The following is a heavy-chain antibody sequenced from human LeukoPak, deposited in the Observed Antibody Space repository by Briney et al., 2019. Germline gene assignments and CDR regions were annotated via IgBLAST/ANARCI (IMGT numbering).Heavy chain of an antibody. CDR3: ARGDFWSGYYYGMGV. V-gene: IGHV4-59*01. J-gene: IGHJ6*02. CDR2: IYYSGST. Sequence: SETLSLTCTVSGGSISSYYWSWIRQPPGKGLEWIGYIYYSGSTNYNPSLKSRVTISVDTSKNQFSLKLSSVTAADTAVYYCARGDFWSGYYYGMGVWGQGTTVTVSS. D-gene: IGHD3-3*01. CDR1: GGSISSYY.